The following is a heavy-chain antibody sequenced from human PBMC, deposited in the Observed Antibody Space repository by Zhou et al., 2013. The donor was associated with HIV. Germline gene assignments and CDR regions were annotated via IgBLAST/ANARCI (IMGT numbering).Heavy chain of an antibody. Sequence: QVQLVQSGAEVKKPGSSVKVSCKASGGTFSSYAISWVRQAPGQGLEWMGGIIPIFGTANYAQKFQGRVTITTDESTSTAYMELSSLRSEDTAVYYCASVSHMVRGSFYYYYMDVWGKGTTVTVSS. V-gene: IGHV1-69*05. CDR2: IIPIFGTA. D-gene: IGHD3-10*01. CDR1: GGTFSSYA. CDR3: ASVSHMVRGSFYYYYMDV. J-gene: IGHJ6*03.